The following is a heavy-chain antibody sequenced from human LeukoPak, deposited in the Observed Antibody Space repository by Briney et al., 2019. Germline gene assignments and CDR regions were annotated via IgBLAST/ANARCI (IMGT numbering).Heavy chain of an antibody. CDR3: ARGGPPGY. Sequence: GGSLRRSCAASGFTFHNCAMLWARQAPGKGLEWGAVTSYDGSNEYYADSVKGRFTISRVNSKNTLYLQMSSLRAEDSALYYCARGGPPGYWAQETLVTVSS. CDR2: TSYDGSNE. D-gene: IGHD3-16*01. J-gene: IGHJ4*02. CDR1: GFTFHNCA. V-gene: IGHV3-30*04.